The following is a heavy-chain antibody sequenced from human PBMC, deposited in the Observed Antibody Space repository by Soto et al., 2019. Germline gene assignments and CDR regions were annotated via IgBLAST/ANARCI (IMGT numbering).Heavy chain of an antibody. V-gene: IGHV3-23*01. CDR1: GFSFSSYA. J-gene: IGHJ4*02. CDR2: VSIGGST. CDR3: AKRRGAGGHFDY. Sequence: GXSLRLCGSTSGFSFSSYAMSWFRQGPGKGLEWVAVVSIGGSTHYADSVRGRFTISRDNSKNTLSLQMNSLTAEDTAVYFCAKRRGAGGHFDYWGQGALVTVSS. D-gene: IGHD2-15*01.